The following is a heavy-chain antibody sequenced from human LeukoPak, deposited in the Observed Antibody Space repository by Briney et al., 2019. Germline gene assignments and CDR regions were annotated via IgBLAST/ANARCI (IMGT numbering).Heavy chain of an antibody. J-gene: IGHJ4*02. Sequence: TGGSLRLSCAASGFTFSSYGMHWVRQAPGKGLEWVAFIRYDGSNKYYADSVKGRFTISRDNSKNTLYLQMNSLRAEDTAVYYCAKDRGDMNWGSEAYWGQGTLVTVSS. V-gene: IGHV3-30*02. CDR1: GFTFSSYG. CDR2: IRYDGSNK. D-gene: IGHD7-27*01. CDR3: AKDRGDMNWGSEAY.